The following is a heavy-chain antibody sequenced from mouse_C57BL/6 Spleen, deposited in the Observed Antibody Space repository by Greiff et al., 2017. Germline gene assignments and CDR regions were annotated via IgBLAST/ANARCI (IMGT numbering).Heavy chain of an antibody. J-gene: IGHJ1*03. CDR3: ASPYSNYESWYFDV. CDR1: GYTFTSYW. CDR2: IDPSDSYT. V-gene: IGHV1-69*01. D-gene: IGHD2-5*01. Sequence: QVQLKQPGAELVMPGASVKLSCKASGYTFTSYWMHWVKQRPGQGLEWIGEIDPSDSYTNYNQKFKGKSTLTVDKSSSTAYMQLSSLTSEDSAVYYCASPYSNYESWYFDVWGTGTTVTVSS.